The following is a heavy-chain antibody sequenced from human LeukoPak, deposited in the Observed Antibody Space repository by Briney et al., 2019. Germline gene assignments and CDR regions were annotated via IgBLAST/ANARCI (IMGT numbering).Heavy chain of an antibody. CDR2: ISAGGGSA. J-gene: IGHJ6*03. CDR3: AKDRGHCVNGVCHNYYYMDV. CDR1: GFTLSSYA. Sequence: GGSLRLSWAASGFTLSSYAMGWVRQAPGKGREWVSTISAGGGSADYADSVKSRFTISRDNSKTTLYLQMNSLRAEDTAVYYCAKDRGHCVNGVCHNYYYMDVWGKGTTVTVSS. D-gene: IGHD2-8*01. V-gene: IGHV3-23*01.